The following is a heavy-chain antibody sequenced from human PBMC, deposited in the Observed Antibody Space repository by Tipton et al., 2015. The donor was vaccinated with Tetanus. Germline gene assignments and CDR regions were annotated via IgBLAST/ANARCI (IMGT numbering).Heavy chain of an antibody. D-gene: IGHD5-18*01. CDR1: GFSVSDHY. J-gene: IGHJ4*02. CDR2: MYSGGAT. CDR3: VRVGYTNSAY. Sequence: GSLRLSCTVSGFSVSDHYMNWVRQAPGKGLEWVSIMYSGGATYYAESVRGRFTISRDNSKNTLYLQMNNLRAEDTVFYYCVRVGYTNSAYWGQGTLVAVST. V-gene: IGHV3-53*01.